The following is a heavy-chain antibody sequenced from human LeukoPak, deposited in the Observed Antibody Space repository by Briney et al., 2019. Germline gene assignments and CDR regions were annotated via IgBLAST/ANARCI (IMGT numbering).Heavy chain of an antibody. D-gene: IGHD5-18*01. Sequence: GGSLRLSCAASGFTFSSYWMHGVRQAPGKGLVWVSRIKSDGSTTTYADSVKGRFTISRDNAKNTLYLQMNSLRAEDTAVYYCARVVDTHFDYWGQGTLVTVSS. J-gene: IGHJ4*02. CDR2: IKSDGSTT. CDR3: ARVVDTHFDY. V-gene: IGHV3-74*01. CDR1: GFTFSSYW.